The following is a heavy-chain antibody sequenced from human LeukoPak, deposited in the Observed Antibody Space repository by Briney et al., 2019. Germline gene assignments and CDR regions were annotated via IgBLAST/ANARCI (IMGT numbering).Heavy chain of an antibody. CDR1: GGTFSSYA. J-gene: IGHJ4*02. CDR3: ARDSKSITMVRGVIMEIDY. V-gene: IGHV1-69*05. Sequence: GASVKVSCKASGGTFSSYAISWVRQAPGQGLEWMGGIIPIFGTANYAQKLQGRVTMTTDTSTSTAYMELRSLRSDDTAVYYCARDSKSITMVRGVIMEIDYWGQGTLVTVSS. CDR2: IIPIFGTA. D-gene: IGHD3-10*01.